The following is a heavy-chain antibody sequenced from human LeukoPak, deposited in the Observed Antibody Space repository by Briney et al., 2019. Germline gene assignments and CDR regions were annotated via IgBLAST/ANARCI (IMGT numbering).Heavy chain of an antibody. Sequence: GGSLRLSCAAPGFTFSTYTMNWVRQAPGKGLQWVSSISTRSSYLYYADSVKGRFTISRDDAKNSLYLQMNSLRAEDSSVYYCARPTTVTTISADAFDIWGQGTMVTVSS. CDR2: ISTRSSYL. J-gene: IGHJ3*02. D-gene: IGHD4-17*01. CDR3: ARPTTVTTISADAFDI. V-gene: IGHV3-21*01. CDR1: GFTFSTYT.